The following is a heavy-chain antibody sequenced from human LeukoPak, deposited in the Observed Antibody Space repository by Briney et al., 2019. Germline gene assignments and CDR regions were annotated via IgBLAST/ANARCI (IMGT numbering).Heavy chain of an antibody. CDR3: ARLRYPYWYFDL. D-gene: IGHD3-9*01. Sequence: GGSLRLSCAASGFTISSNYMSWVRQAPGKGLGWVSVIYSGGSTYYADSVKGRFTISRDNSKHTLYLQMNSLRAEDTAVYYCARLRYPYWYFDLWGRGTLVTVSS. CDR1: GFTISSNY. CDR2: IYSGGST. J-gene: IGHJ2*01. V-gene: IGHV3-53*01.